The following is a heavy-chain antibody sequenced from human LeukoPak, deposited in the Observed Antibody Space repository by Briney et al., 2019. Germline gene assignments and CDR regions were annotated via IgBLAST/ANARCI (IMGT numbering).Heavy chain of an antibody. V-gene: IGHV5-51*01. CDR2: IYPGDSDT. D-gene: IGHD6-19*01. CDR3: ARSVGLYSSGWYPIDFDY. Sequence: GESLKISCKGSGYSFTSYWIGWVRQMPGKGVEWVGIIYPGDSDTRYSPSFQAQVTISADKSISTAYLQWSSLKASDTAMYYCARSVGLYSSGWYPIDFDYWGQGTLVTVSS. J-gene: IGHJ4*02. CDR1: GYSFTSYW.